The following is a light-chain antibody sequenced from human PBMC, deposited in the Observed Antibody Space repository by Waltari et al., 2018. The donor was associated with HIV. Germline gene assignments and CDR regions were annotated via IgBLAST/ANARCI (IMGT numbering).Light chain of an antibody. V-gene: IGLV3-9*01. CDR1: SIGSKS. J-gene: IGLJ2*01. CDR3: QIWDSSTVV. CDR2: RDN. Sequence: SYELAQPLSVYVALGPTARITCGGNSIGSKSVHWYQQRPGQATVLVIYRDNNRPSGIPDRFSCSSSGNTATLTISRAQAGDESDYYCQIWDSSTVVFGGGTKLTVL.